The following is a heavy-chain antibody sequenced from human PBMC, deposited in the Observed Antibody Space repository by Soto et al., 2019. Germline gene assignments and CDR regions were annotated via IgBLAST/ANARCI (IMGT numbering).Heavy chain of an antibody. D-gene: IGHD3-10*01. CDR2: ISYSGST. J-gene: IGHJ6*02. Sequence: PSENLSLTCTVSSDSISSYYWSWIRQPPGKRLEWIGYISYSGSTDYNPSLKSRVTISGDTSKYQFSLKVSSLTGADTALYFCARGGSGPQTYFSSGLDVWGQGTTVTVSS. V-gene: IGHV4-59*12. CDR3: ARGGSGPQTYFSSGLDV. CDR1: SDSISSYY.